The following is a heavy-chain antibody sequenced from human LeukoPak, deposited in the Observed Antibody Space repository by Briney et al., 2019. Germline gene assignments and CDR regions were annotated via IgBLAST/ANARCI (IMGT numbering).Heavy chain of an antibody. CDR3: ARDSVSYYYGMDV. CDR2: IIPIFGIA. Sequence: GSSVKVSCKASGGTFSSYAISWVRQAPGQGLEWMGRIIPIFGIANYAQKFQGRVTITADKSTSTAYMELSSLRSEDTAVYYCARDSVSYYYGMDVWGQGTTVTVSS. CDR1: GGTFSSYA. V-gene: IGHV1-69*04. D-gene: IGHD2/OR15-2a*01. J-gene: IGHJ6*02.